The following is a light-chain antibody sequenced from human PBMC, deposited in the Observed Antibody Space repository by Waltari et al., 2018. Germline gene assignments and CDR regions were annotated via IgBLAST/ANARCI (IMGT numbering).Light chain of an antibody. J-gene: IGKJ4*01. V-gene: IGKV3-20*01. CDR3: QQYGTPLT. CDR1: QNVKSNE. CDR2: DTS. Sequence: EIVLTQSPGTLSLSPGDRATLSCRASQNVKSNELAWYQQNPGQAPRLLIYDTSSRATGVPDRFSGSGSGTDFILTISRLEAEDFVLYYCQQYGTPLTFGGGTKVEIK.